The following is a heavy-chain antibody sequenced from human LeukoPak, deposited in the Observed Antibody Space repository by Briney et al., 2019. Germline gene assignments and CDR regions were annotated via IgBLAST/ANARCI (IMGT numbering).Heavy chain of an antibody. CDR3: AAGKAVDDY. CDR2: ISGSGGST. V-gene: IGHV3-23*01. Sequence: GGSLRLSCVDSGFTFSNFWMTWVRQAPGKGLEWVSAISGSGGSTYYADSVKGRFTISRDSSKNTLYLQMNSLRAEDTAVYYCAAGKAVDDYWGQGTLVTVSS. D-gene: IGHD6-19*01. J-gene: IGHJ4*02. CDR1: GFTFSNFW.